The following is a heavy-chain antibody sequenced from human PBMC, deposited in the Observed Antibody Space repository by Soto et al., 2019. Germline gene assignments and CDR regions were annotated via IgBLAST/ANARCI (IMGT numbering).Heavy chain of an antibody. D-gene: IGHD3-9*01. V-gene: IGHV3-30-3*01. J-gene: IGHJ3*02. CDR3: ARDPHVLRYFDWLSNPGNDAFDI. CDR2: LSYDGSNK. CDR1: GLTFSNYA. Sequence: PGGSLRLSCAASGLTFSNYAMNWVRQAPGKGLEWVAVLSYDGSNKYYADSVKGRFTISRDNSKNTLYLQMNSLRAEDTAVYYCARDPHVLRYFDWLSNPGNDAFDIWGQGTMVTVSS.